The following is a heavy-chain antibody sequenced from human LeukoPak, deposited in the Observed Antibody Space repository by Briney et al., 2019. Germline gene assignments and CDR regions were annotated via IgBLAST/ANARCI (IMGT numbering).Heavy chain of an antibody. J-gene: IGHJ4*02. CDR3: ARDLRSEYFDY. CDR2: IWYDGSKK. Sequence: GGSLRLSCAASGFTFSSYGMHWVRQAPGKGLEWVAVIWYDGSKKYYADSVKGRFTISRDNSKNTMDLQMNSLRAEDTAVYYCARDLRSEYFDYWGQGTLVTVSS. V-gene: IGHV3-33*01. CDR1: GFTFSSYG.